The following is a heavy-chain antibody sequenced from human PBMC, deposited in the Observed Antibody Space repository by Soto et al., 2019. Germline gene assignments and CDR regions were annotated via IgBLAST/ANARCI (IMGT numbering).Heavy chain of an antibody. CDR3: ARDPDYYDSSGYYDY. CDR2: ISSNGGST. Sequence: PGGSLRLSCAASGFTFSSYAMHWVRQAPGKGLEYVSAISSNGGSTYYANSVKGRFTISRDNSKNTLYLQMGSLRAEDMAVYYCARDPDYYDSSGYYDYWGQGTLVTVSS. V-gene: IGHV3-64*01. J-gene: IGHJ4*02. CDR1: GFTFSSYA. D-gene: IGHD3-22*01.